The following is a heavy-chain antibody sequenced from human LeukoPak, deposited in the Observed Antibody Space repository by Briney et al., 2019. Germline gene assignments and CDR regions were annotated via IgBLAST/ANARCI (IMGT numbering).Heavy chain of an antibody. V-gene: IGHV4-34*01. CDR1: GGSFSGYY. D-gene: IGHD6-19*01. CDR3: ARRRRSSGWKNSWFDP. CDR2: INHSGST. J-gene: IGHJ5*02. Sequence: SETLSLTCAVYGGSFSGYYWSWIRQPPGKGLEWIGEINHSGSTNYNPSLKSRVTISVDTSKNQFSLKLSFVTAADTAVYYCARRRRSSGWKNSWFDPWGQGTLVTVSS.